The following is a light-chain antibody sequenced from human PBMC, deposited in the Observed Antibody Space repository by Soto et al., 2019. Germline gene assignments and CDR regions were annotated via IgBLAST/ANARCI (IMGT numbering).Light chain of an antibody. CDR3: QSYHSGNVV. CDR2: EDN. Sequence: NFMLTQPHSVSESPGKTVTISCTRSSGSIASNYVEWYQQRPGSAPTPVIYEDNERRSGVPDRFSGSIDSSSNSASLTISGLKTDDEDDYFCQSYHSGNVVFGGGTKLTVL. V-gene: IGLV6-57*04. J-gene: IGLJ2*01. CDR1: SGSIASNY.